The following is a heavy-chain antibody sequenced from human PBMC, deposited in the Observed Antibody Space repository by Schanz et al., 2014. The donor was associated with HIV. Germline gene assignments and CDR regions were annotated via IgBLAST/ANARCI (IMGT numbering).Heavy chain of an antibody. Sequence: EVQLLESGGGLAQPGGSLRLSCAASGFTFSSYAMIWVRQAPGKGLEWVSTISGSGGHTYYADSVKGRFTISRDDSKNTLYLQMNSLRAEDTAVYFCARDVAGCSGTSCYSDAFDIWGQGTLVTVSS. V-gene: IGHV3-23*01. CDR3: ARDVAGCSGTSCYSDAFDI. J-gene: IGHJ3*02. CDR1: GFTFSSYA. CDR2: ISGSGGHT. D-gene: IGHD2-2*01.